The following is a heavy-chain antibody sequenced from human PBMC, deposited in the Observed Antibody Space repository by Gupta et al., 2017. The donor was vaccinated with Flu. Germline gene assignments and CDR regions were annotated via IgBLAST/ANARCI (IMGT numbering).Heavy chain of an antibody. CDR3: ARETTRSGYDSARSDAFDI. CDR1: GFTFSSDS. D-gene: IGHD5-12*01. J-gene: IGHJ3*02. Sequence: EVQLVESGGGLVQPGGSLRLSCAASGFTFSSDSLNWVRQAPGKGLEWVSYISSSSSTIYYADSVKGRFTISRDNAKNSLYLQMNSLRDEDTAVYYCARETTRSGYDSARSDAFDIWGQGTMVTVSS. V-gene: IGHV3-48*02. CDR2: ISSSSSTI.